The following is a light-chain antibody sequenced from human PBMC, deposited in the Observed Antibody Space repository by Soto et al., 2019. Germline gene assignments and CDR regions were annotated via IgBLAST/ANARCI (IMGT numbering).Light chain of an antibody. CDR1: SRDVGGYNS. V-gene: IGLV2-8*01. Sequence: QAVVTQPPSASGSPGQSVTISCTGTSRDVGGYNSVSWYQQHPGKAPQLIIYGVSQRPSGVPDRFSGSKSGNTASLTVSGLQADDEADYFCCSFAGGNTYVFGSGTKLTVL. CDR2: GVS. J-gene: IGLJ1*01. CDR3: CSFAGGNTYV.